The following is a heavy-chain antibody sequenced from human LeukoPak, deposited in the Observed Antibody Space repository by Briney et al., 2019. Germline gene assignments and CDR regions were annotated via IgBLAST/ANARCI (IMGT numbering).Heavy chain of an antibody. J-gene: IGHJ4*02. CDR1: GFTFSSYD. D-gene: IGHD5-18*01. CDR3: ARLLGGYSDY. CDR2: ISSSGSHT. V-gene: IGHV3-48*04. Sequence: QPGGSLRLSCAASGFTFSSYDMSWVRQAPGKGLEWISYISSSGSHTTYADSVKGRFTISRDNANNALYLQMASLRAKDTAVYYCARLLGGYSDYWGQGTLVTVSS.